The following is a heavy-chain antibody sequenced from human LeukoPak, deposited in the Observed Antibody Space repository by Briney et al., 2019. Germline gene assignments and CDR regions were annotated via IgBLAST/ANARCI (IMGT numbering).Heavy chain of an antibody. CDR1: GFTFSSYA. V-gene: IGHV3-23*01. CDR2: ISGSGGST. Sequence: GGSLRLSCAASGFTFSSYAMSWVRQAPGKGLEWVSAISGSGGSTYYADSVKGRFTISRDNSKNTLYLQMNSLRAEDTAVYYCAKDLDNIVGATTTFDYWGQGTLVTVSS. D-gene: IGHD1-26*01. J-gene: IGHJ4*02. CDR3: AKDLDNIVGATTTFDY.